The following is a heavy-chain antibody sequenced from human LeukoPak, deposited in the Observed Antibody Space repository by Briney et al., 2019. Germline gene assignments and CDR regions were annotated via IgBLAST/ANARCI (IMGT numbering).Heavy chain of an antibody. Sequence: ASVKVSCKASGYTFTSYYMHWVRQAPGQGLEWMGIINPSGGSTSYAQKFQGRVTMTRDTSTSTVYMELSSLRSEDTAVYYCARSSIDYGDYVYAFDIWGQGTMVTVSS. D-gene: IGHD4-17*01. CDR2: INPSGGST. J-gene: IGHJ3*02. CDR1: GYTFTSYY. V-gene: IGHV1-46*01. CDR3: ARSSIDYGDYVYAFDI.